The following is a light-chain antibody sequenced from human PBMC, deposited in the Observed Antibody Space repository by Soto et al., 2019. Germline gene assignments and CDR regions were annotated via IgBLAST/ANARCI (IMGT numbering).Light chain of an antibody. J-gene: IGLJ2*01. CDR3: SSYRTGSRV. CDR1: NNDVGAYTY. CDR2: EVS. V-gene: IGLV2-14*01. Sequence: QSALTQPASVSGSPGQSITISCTGTNNDVGAYTYVSWYQQHPGKAPRLIIYEVSDRPSGVSNRFSGSKSGNTASLVISGLQAEDEADYYCSSYRTGSRVFGGGTKLNVL.